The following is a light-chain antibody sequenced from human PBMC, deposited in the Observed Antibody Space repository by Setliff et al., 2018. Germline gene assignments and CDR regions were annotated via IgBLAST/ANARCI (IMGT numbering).Light chain of an antibody. V-gene: IGLV1-51*01. CDR2: DNN. CDR3: GAWDSSLSAVL. Sequence: QSALTQPPSASGTPGQRVTVSCSGSSSNFGSRSVSWFQQLPGTPPKLLIYDNNKRPSGIPDRFSGSKSGTSATLGITGLQTGDEADYYCGAWDSSLSAVLFGGGTKVTVL. J-gene: IGLJ2*01. CDR1: SSNFGSRS.